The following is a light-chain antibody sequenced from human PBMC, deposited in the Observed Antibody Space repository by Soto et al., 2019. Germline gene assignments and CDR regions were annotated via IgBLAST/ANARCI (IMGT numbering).Light chain of an antibody. CDR1: QGIGTD. CDR3: LQHNTFPWT. V-gene: IGKV1-17*01. Sequence: DIQMTQSPSSLSASVGDRVTITCRASQGIGTDSGWYQQKPGKAPNRLIYSTSTLQFGVPSRFSGSGSGTEFTLTISSLQPEDFATYFCLQHNTFPWTFGQGTKVEV. J-gene: IGKJ1*01. CDR2: STS.